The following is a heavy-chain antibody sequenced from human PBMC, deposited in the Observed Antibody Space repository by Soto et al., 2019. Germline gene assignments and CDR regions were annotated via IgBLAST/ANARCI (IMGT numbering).Heavy chain of an antibody. V-gene: IGHV4-59*01. CDR2: IYYSGST. Sequence: SETLSLTCTVSGCSISSYYWSWIRQPPGKGLEWIGYIYYSGSTNYNPSLKSRVTISVDTSKNQFSLKLSSVTAADTAVYYCARLLNPDYGDYVWFDPWGQGTLVTVSS. CDR1: GCSISSYY. CDR3: ARLLNPDYGDYVWFDP. D-gene: IGHD4-17*01. J-gene: IGHJ5*02.